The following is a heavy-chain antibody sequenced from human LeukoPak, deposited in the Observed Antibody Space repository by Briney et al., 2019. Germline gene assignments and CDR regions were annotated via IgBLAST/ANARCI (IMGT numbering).Heavy chain of an antibody. Sequence: GGSLRLSCAVSGFTVSSNYMSWVRQAPGKGLEWVSVIYTGGTTYYADSVKGRFTISRDNSKNTLYLQMNSLRAEDTALYYCARDGDDTSGYFSPFDYWGQGTLVTVSS. J-gene: IGHJ4*02. V-gene: IGHV3-53*01. CDR1: GFTVSSNY. D-gene: IGHD3-22*01. CDR2: IYTGGTT. CDR3: ARDGDDTSGYFSPFDY.